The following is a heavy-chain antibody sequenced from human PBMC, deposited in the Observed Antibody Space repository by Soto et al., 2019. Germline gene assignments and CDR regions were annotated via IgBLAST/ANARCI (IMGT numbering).Heavy chain of an antibody. J-gene: IGHJ5*02. V-gene: IGHV3-30-3*01. CDR1: GFTFSDYA. Sequence: QVHLVESGGGVVQPGRSLRLSCAASGFTFSDYAAHWVRQAPGKGLEWVALMSFDGSNKYYADSVKGRFTISRDSSKNTLYLQMNSLRPEDTAGYFCARDVSGSYGIYWFDPWGQGTLVTVSS. CDR3: ARDVSGSYGIYWFDP. D-gene: IGHD1-26*01. CDR2: MSFDGSNK.